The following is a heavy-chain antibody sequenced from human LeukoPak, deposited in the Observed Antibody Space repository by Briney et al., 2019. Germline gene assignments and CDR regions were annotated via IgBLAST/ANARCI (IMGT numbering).Heavy chain of an antibody. V-gene: IGHV4-4*02. D-gene: IGHD3-9*01. CDR1: GGSISSSNW. J-gene: IGHJ4*02. CDR2: IYHSGST. CDR3: ASQTDILGYFDY. Sequence: ASETLSLTCAVSGGSISSSNWWSWVRQPPGKGLEWIGEIYHSGSTNYNPSLKSRVTVSVDKSKNQFSLKLSSVTAADTAVYYCASQTDILGYFDYWGQGTLVTVSS.